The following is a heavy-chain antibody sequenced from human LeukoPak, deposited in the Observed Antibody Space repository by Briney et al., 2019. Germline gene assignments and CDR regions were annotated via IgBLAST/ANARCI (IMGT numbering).Heavy chain of an antibody. CDR3: ARGGSGWLYDY. D-gene: IGHD6-19*01. V-gene: IGHV4-59*01. J-gene: IGHJ4*02. CDR1: GGSIRSYY. CDR2: IYYSGST. Sequence: SETLSLTCTVSGGSIRSYYRSWIRQPPGKGLEWIGYIYYSGSTNYNPSLKSRVTISVDTSKNQFSLKVSSVTAADTAVYYCARGGSGWLYDYWGQGTLVTVSS.